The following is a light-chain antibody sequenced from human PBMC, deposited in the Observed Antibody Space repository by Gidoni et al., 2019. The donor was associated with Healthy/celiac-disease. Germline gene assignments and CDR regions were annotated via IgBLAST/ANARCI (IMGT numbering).Light chain of an antibody. CDR2: GAS. J-gene: IGKJ2*01. Sequence: EIVLTQSPGTLSLSPGERATLSCRASQSVSSSYVAWYQQKPGQAPRLLISGASSRATGIPDRFSGSGSGTDFTLTISRLEPEDFAVYYCQQYGSSPGYTFGQGTKLEIK. CDR1: QSVSSSY. CDR3: QQYGSSPGYT. V-gene: IGKV3-20*01.